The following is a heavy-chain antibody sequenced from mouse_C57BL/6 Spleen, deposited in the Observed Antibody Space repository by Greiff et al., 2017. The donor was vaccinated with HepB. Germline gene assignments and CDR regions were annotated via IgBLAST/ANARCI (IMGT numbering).Heavy chain of an antibody. Sequence: VQLQQSGAELARPGASVKMSCKASGYTFTSYTMHWVKQRPGQGLEWIGYINPSSGYTKYNQKFKDKATLTADKSSSTAYMQLSSLTSEDSAVYYCARSEGIGFLYFDYWGQGTTLTVSS. V-gene: IGHV1-4*01. D-gene: IGHD2-14*01. CDR3: ARSEGIGFLYFDY. CDR2: INPSSGYT. CDR1: GYTFTSYT. J-gene: IGHJ2*01.